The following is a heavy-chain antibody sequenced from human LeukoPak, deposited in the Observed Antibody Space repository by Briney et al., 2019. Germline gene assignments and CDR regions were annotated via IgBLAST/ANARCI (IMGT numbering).Heavy chain of an antibody. J-gene: IGHJ3*02. Sequence: PGGSLRLSCAASGFTFSTYNMNWVRQAPGKGLEWVSYISSSGSTIYYADSVKGRFTISRDNAKNSLYLQMNSLRAEDTAVYYCATPGVVIPNDAFDIWGQGTMVTVSS. CDR1: GFTFSTYN. CDR3: ATPGVVIPNDAFDI. V-gene: IGHV3-48*04. D-gene: IGHD3-22*01. CDR2: ISSSGSTI.